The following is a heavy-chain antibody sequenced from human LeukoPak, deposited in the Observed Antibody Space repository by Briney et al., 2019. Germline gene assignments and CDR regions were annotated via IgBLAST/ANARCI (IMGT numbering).Heavy chain of an antibody. J-gene: IGHJ4*02. CDR2: ISSSSSTI. Sequence: GALRLSCAASGFTFSSYRMNWVRQAPGKGLEWVSYISSSSSTIYYADSVKGRFTISRDNAKNSLYLQMNSLRAEDTAVYYCARLKLLWSNYFDYWGQGTLVTVSS. CDR1: GFTFSSYR. CDR3: ARLKLLWSNYFDY. D-gene: IGHD2-2*01. V-gene: IGHV3-48*01.